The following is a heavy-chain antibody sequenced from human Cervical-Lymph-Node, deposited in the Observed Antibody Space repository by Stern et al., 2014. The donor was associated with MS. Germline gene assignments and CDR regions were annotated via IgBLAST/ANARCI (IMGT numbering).Heavy chain of an antibody. D-gene: IGHD3/OR15-3a*01. V-gene: IGHV1-18*04. CDR1: DYSSTRHG. J-gene: IGHJ2*01. Sequence: VQLVQSGAEVKKPGASVKVSCKASDYSSTRHGFSWVRQAPGQGLEWMGWISVYSGNTNYAQKFQGRITMTTDRSTSTAYMELRSLRSDDTAVYYCAIGTSDDWYFDLWGRGTLVTVSP. CDR3: AIGTSDDWYFDL. CDR2: ISVYSGNT.